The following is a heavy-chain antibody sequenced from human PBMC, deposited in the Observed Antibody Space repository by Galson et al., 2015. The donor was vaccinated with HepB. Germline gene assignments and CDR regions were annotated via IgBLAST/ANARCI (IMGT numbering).Heavy chain of an antibody. D-gene: IGHD3-22*01. CDR3: VKYDSSGYYSDAFDI. Sequence: SVKVSCKASGGTFSSYAISWVRQAPGQGLEWMGGIIPIFGTANYAQKFQGRVTITADESTSTAYMELSSLRSEDTAVYYCVKYDSSGYYSDAFDIWGQGTMVTVSS. CDR1: GGTFSSYA. CDR2: IIPIFGTA. J-gene: IGHJ3*02. V-gene: IGHV1-69*13.